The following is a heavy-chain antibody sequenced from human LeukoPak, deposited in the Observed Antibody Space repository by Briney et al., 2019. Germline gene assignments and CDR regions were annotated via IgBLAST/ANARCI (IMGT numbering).Heavy chain of an antibody. Sequence: PGGSLRLSCAGSGLSLRDYYMSWIRQAPGKGLEWVAYISNDGGTMAYADSVRRRFTISRDNAKNSLFLQMDSLRVEDTAVYYCAREGEHGSSWGQGTLVAVSS. CDR1: GLSLRDYY. D-gene: IGHD6-13*01. CDR3: AREGEHGSS. CDR2: ISNDGGTM. J-gene: IGHJ4*02. V-gene: IGHV3-11*01.